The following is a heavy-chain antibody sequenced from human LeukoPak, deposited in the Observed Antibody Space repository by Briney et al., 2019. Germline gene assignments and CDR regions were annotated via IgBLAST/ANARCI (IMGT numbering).Heavy chain of an antibody. V-gene: IGHV4-31*03. Sequence: SETLSLTCTVSGGSISSGGYYWSWIRQHPGKGLEWIGYIYYSGSTYYNPSLKSRVTISVDTSTNQFSLKLSSVTAADTAVYYCARDTYYYDSSGLDYWGQGTLVTVSS. CDR2: IYYSGST. J-gene: IGHJ4*02. CDR1: GGSISSGGYY. D-gene: IGHD3-22*01. CDR3: ARDTYYYDSSGLDY.